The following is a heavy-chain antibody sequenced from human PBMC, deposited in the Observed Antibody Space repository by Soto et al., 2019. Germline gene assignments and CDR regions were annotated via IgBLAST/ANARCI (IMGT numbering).Heavy chain of an antibody. Sequence: QVQLVESGGGVVQPGRSQRLSCAASGFTFSSYGMHWVRQAPGKGLEWVAVISYDGSNKYYADSVKGRFTISRDNSKNTLYLQMNSLRAEDTAVYYCAKDLRTLVPAAILIPLGMDVWGQGTTVTVSS. CDR1: GFTFSSYG. D-gene: IGHD2-2*01. CDR2: ISYDGSNK. V-gene: IGHV3-30*18. CDR3: AKDLRTLVPAAILIPLGMDV. J-gene: IGHJ6*02.